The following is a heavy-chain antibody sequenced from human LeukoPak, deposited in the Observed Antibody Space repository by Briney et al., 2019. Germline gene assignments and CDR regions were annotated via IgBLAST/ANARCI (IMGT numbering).Heavy chain of an antibody. CDR1: GGSISSYC. CDR2: IYYSGST. Sequence: SETLSLTCTVSGGSISSYCWSWIRQPPGKGLEWIGYIYYSGSTNYNPSLKSRVTISVDTSRNQFSLKLSSVTAADTAVYYCARLGAYCGGDCYFFDYWGQGTLVTVSS. CDR3: ARLGAYCGGDCYFFDY. D-gene: IGHD2-21*02. J-gene: IGHJ4*02. V-gene: IGHV4-59*08.